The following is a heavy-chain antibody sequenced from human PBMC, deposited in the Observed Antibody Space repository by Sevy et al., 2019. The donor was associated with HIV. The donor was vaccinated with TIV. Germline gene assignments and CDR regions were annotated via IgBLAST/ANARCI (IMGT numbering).Heavy chain of an antibody. CDR1: GFSVSSNY. CDR3: ATRHCSHMQWALDY. J-gene: IGHJ4*02. Sequence: GGSLRLSCVASGFSVSSNYMAWVRQTPGRGLQYVSLIYTSGNTYYADSVKGRVTISRDDSRNTVFLQMNNLRVDDTAFYHCATRHCSHMQWALDYWGPGALVTVSS. D-gene: IGHD6-19*01. V-gene: IGHV3-53*01. CDR2: IYTSGNT.